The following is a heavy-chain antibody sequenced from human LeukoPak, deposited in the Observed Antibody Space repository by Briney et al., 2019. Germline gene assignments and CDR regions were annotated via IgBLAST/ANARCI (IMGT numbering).Heavy chain of an antibody. CDR1: GGSISSSNW. V-gene: IGHV4-4*02. CDR2: IYHSGST. CDR3: ARIYCSSTSCYYFDY. Sequence: SETLSLTCAVSGGSISSSNWWSWVRQPPGKGLEWIGEIYHSGSTNYNPPLKSRVTISVDKSKNQFSLKLSSVTAADTAVYYCARIYCSSTSCYYFDYWGQGTLVTVSS. J-gene: IGHJ4*02. D-gene: IGHD2-2*01.